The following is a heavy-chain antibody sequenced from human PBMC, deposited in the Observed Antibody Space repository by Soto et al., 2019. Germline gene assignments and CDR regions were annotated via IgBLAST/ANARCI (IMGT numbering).Heavy chain of an antibody. CDR3: ATWLLREHAFDI. V-gene: IGHV3-53*01. CDR2: LYIADGT. J-gene: IGHJ3*02. Sequence: LRLSCAASGFTVNGKKYVTWVRQAPGKGLEWVSALYIADGTFYADSVKGRFTVSIDSSKNTVYLQMNNLSPEDTAVYYCATWLLREHAFDIWGLGTMVTVSS. CDR1: GFTVNGKKY. D-gene: IGHD2-15*01.